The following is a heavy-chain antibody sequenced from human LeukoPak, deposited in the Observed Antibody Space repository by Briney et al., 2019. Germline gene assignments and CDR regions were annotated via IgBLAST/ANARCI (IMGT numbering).Heavy chain of an antibody. D-gene: IGHD1-1*01. V-gene: IGHV4-38-2*01. CDR1: GYSISRGYH. CDR2: IHRSGST. CDR3: ARVDWNPDY. J-gene: IGHJ4*02. Sequence: SETLSLTCAVSGYSISRGYHWGWIRQPPGKGLERIGNIHRSGSTYYNSPLKSRITISVDTSKNQFSLKVTSVTAADTAVYYCARVDWNPDYWGQGTLVTVSS.